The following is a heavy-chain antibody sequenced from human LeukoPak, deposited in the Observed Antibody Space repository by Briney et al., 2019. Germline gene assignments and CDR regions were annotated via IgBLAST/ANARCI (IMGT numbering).Heavy chain of an antibody. D-gene: IGHD3-10*01. J-gene: IGHJ6*03. CDR2: ISSCGSTI. CDR3: ARNGLWFGEVVYYYYYMDV. Sequence: PGGSLRLSCAASGFTFSDYYMSWIRQAPGKGLEWVPYISSCGSTIYYADSVKGRFTISRDNAKNSLYLQMNSLRAEDTAVYYCARNGLWFGEVVYYYYYMDVWGKGTTVTVSS. V-gene: IGHV3-11*04. CDR1: GFTFSDYY.